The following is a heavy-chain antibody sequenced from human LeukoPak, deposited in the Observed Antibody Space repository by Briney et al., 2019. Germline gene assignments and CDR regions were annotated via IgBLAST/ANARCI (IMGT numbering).Heavy chain of an antibody. CDR3: ATELRYSSSSGEESFDY. V-gene: IGHV4-61*02. CDR2: IYTSGST. D-gene: IGHD6-6*01. J-gene: IGHJ4*02. Sequence: SQTLSLTCTVSGGSISSGSYYWSWIRQPAGKGLEWIGRIYTSGSTNYNPSLKSRVTISVDTSKNQFSLKLSSVTAADTAVYYCATELRYSSSSGEESFDYWDQGTLVTVSS. CDR1: GGSISSGSYY.